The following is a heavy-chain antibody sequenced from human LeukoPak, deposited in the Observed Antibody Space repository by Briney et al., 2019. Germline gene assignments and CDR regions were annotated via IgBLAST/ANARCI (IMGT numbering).Heavy chain of an antibody. D-gene: IGHD4-17*01. Sequence: GASVKVSCKASGYTFTSYDINWVRQATGQGLEWMGRIIPILGIANYAQKFQGRVTITADKSTSTAYMELSSLRSEDTAVYYCARDETTVTEYWGQGTLVTVSS. CDR3: ARDETTVTEY. V-gene: IGHV1-69*04. CDR1: GYTFTSYD. J-gene: IGHJ4*02. CDR2: IIPILGIA.